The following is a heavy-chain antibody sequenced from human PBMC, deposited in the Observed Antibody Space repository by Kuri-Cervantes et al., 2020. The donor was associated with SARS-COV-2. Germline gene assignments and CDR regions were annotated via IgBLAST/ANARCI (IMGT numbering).Heavy chain of an antibody. J-gene: IGHJ4*02. CDR1: GFTFSSYA. CDR2: ISGSGGST. V-gene: IGHV3-23*01. D-gene: IGHD4-17*01. Sequence: LSLTCAASGFTFSSYAMSWVRQAPGKGLEWVSAISGSGGSTYYADSVKGRFTTSRDNSKNTLYLQMNSLRAEDTAVYYCAKDDTGDYGPTYFDYWGQGTLVTVSS. CDR3: AKDDTGDYGPTYFDY.